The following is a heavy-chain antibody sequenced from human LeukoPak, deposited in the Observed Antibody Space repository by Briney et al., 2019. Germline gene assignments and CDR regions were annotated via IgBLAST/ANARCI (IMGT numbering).Heavy chain of an antibody. CDR2: INHSGST. CDR1: GESFSGYY. J-gene: IGHJ4*02. CDR3: ARGPPPVVTAIPYYFEY. D-gene: IGHD2-21*02. V-gene: IGHV4-34*01. Sequence: SETLSLTCAGSGESFSGYYWSWIRQPPGKGLEWIAEINHSGSTNYNPSLKSRVTISVDTSKNQFSLKLSSVTAADTAVYYCARGPPPVVTAIPYYFEYWGQATLVTVSS.